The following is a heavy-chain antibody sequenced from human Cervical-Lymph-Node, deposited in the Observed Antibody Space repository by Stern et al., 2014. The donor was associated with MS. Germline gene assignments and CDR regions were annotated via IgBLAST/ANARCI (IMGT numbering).Heavy chain of an antibody. CDR1: GYTFSSFA. V-gene: IGHV1-18*01. CDR2: ITVYNGNT. Sequence: VQLLESGAEVKKPGASVNVSCKASGYTFSSFAITWVRQAPGQGLEWMGTITVYNGNTNYAQRGQGRVTMTTDTSTNTDYMEVRNLRSDDPAVYYCARGWGDTRHWGQGTLVTVSS. CDR3: ARGWGDTRH. D-gene: IGHD3-16*01. J-gene: IGHJ4*02.